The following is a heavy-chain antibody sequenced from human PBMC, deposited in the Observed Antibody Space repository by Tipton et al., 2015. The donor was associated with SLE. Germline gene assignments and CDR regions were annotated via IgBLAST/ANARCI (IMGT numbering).Heavy chain of an antibody. Sequence: SLRLSCAASGFTFSSYGMHWVRQAPGKGLEWVAVISYDGSNKYYADSVKGRFTISRDNSKNTLYLQMNSLRAEDTAVYYCAKDQEAARSLYYFDYWGQGTLVTVSS. V-gene: IGHV3-30*18. CDR3: AKDQEAARSLYYFDY. J-gene: IGHJ4*02. D-gene: IGHD6-6*01. CDR1: GFTFSSYG. CDR2: ISYDGSNK.